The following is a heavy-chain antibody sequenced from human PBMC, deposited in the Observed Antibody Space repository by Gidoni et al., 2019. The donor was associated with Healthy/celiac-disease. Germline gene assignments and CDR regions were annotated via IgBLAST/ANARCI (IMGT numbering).Heavy chain of an antibody. Sequence: QVQLQASGPGLVKPSGTLSLTCAVAGGSISSSNWWSWVLQPPGKVLEWIGEIYQSGSTNYNSSLKSRVTISVDKSKNQFSLKLSSVPAADTAVYYCARGEEQWLVRWFDPWGQGTLVTVSS. D-gene: IGHD6-19*01. CDR1: GGSISSSNW. V-gene: IGHV4-4*02. J-gene: IGHJ5*02. CDR2: IYQSGST. CDR3: ARGEEQWLVRWFDP.